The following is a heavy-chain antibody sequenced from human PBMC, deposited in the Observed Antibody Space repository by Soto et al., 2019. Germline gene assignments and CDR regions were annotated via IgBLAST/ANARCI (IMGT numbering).Heavy chain of an antibody. J-gene: IGHJ3*02. CDR3: ARRYGKNAFDI. Sequence: TSETLSLTCTVSGGSISSYYLSWIRQPPGKGLEWIGYIYYSGSTNYNPSLKSRVTISVDTSKNQFSLKLSSVTAADTAVYYCARRYGKNAFDIWGQGTMVTVSS. CDR1: GGSISSYY. CDR2: IYYSGST. V-gene: IGHV4-59*01. D-gene: IGHD5-18*01.